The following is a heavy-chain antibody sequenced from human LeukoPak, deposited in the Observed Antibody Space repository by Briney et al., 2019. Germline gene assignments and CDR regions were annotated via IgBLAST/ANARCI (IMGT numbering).Heavy chain of an antibody. J-gene: IGHJ4*02. V-gene: IGHV3-48*02. D-gene: IGHD1-26*01. CDR3: ASQRVGSRSLDY. CDR2: ISSTGSTI. Sequence: GGSLRLSCVASGFTFSSYNMNWVRQAPGKGLEWVSLISSTGSTINYANSVKGRFTISRDNAKNSLYLQMNNLRDEDTAVYYCASQRVGSRSLDYWGQGTLVTVSS. CDR1: GFTFSSYN.